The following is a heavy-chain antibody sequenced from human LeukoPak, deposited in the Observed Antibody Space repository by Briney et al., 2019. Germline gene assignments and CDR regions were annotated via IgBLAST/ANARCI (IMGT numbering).Heavy chain of an antibody. Sequence: PSETLSLTCAVYGGSFSGYYWSWIRQPPGKGLEWIGEINHSGSTNYNPSLKSRVTISVDTSENQFSLKLSSVTAADTAVYYCARGGDYSRWFDPWGQGTLVTVSS. CDR1: GGSFSGYY. D-gene: IGHD4-17*01. CDR3: ARGGDYSRWFDP. CDR2: INHSGST. V-gene: IGHV4-34*01. J-gene: IGHJ5*02.